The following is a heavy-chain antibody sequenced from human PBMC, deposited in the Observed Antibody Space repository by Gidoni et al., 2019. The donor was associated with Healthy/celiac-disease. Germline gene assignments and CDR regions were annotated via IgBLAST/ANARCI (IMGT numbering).Heavy chain of an antibody. CDR1: GFTFSSYA. CDR2: ISYDGSNK. CDR3: ARDLIIAVAGTLFYYYGMDV. D-gene: IGHD6-19*01. Sequence: QMQLVESGGGVVQHGRSRRLSCGSSGFTFSSYAMHWVRQAPGKGLEWVAVISYDGSNKYYADSVKGRFTISRDNSKNTLYLQMNSLRAEDTAVYYCARDLIIAVAGTLFYYYGMDVWGQGTTVTVSS. J-gene: IGHJ6*02. V-gene: IGHV3-30-3*01.